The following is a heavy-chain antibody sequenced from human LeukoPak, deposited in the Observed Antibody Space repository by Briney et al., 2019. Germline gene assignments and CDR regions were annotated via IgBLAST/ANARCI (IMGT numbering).Heavy chain of an antibody. J-gene: IGHJ4*02. V-gene: IGHV1-2*02. Sequence: ASVKVSCKTSGYTFTGYYMHWVRQAPGQRLEWMGWINPNSGDTNYAQKFQGRVTMTSDTSISTAYMELNRLTYDDTAVYYCARDRPHTDAWYEGRDYWGQGTLVTVSS. CDR2: INPNSGDT. D-gene: IGHD6-13*01. CDR3: ARDRPHTDAWYEGRDY. CDR1: GYTFTGYY.